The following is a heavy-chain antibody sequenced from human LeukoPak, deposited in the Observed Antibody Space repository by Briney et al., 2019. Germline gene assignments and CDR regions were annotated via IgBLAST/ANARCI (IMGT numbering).Heavy chain of an antibody. J-gene: IGHJ6*04. CDR3: ASETYYYGSGSRYNGV. CDR1: GGSISSSSYY. V-gene: IGHV4-39*07. Sequence: SETLSLTCTVSGGSISSSSYYWGWIRQPPGKGLEWIGSKYYSGSTYNNPSLKSRVTISVDTSKNQFSLKVSSVTAADTAVYYCASETYYYGSGSRYNGVWGKGTTVTVSS. D-gene: IGHD3-10*01. CDR2: KYYSGST.